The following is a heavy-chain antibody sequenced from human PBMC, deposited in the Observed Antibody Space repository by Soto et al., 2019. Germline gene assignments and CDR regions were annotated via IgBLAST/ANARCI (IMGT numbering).Heavy chain of an antibody. V-gene: IGHV3-30-3*01. CDR3: AREGRWHRNAFDI. CDR1: GFTFSSYA. J-gene: IGHJ3*02. CDR2: ISYDGSNK. Sequence: QVQLVESGGGVVQPGRSLRLSCAASGFTFSSYAMHWVRQAPGKGLEWVAVISYDGSNKYYADSVKGRFTISRDNSKNTLYLQMNSLRAEDTAVYYCAREGRWHRNAFDIWGQGTMVTVSS.